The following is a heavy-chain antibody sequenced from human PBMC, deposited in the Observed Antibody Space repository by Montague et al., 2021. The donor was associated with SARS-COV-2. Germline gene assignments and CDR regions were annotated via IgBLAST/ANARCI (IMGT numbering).Heavy chain of an antibody. J-gene: IGHJ4*02. CDR1: GFTFGDYY. Sequence: SLRLSCAASGFTFGDYYLTWIRQAPGKGLEWVSYISGSGSTIYYXDSLKGRFTISRDNAKYSVFLQMNSLRAEDTAVYYCATRLTTIPYWGQGTLVTVSS. V-gene: IGHV3-11*01. D-gene: IGHD4-17*01. CDR3: ATRLTTIPY. CDR2: ISGSGSTI.